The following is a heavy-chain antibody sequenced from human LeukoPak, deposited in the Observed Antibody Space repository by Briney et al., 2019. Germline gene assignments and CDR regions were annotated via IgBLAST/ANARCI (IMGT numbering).Heavy chain of an antibody. CDR3: ARDGGGYYDSSGYLVGKGYFDY. CDR1: GFTFSSYE. D-gene: IGHD3-22*01. CDR2: ISSSGSTI. J-gene: IGHJ4*02. Sequence: GGSLRLSCAASGFTFSSYEMNWVRQAPGKGLEWVSYISSSGSTIYYADSVKGRFTISRDNAKNSLYLQMNSLRAEDTAVYYCARDGGGYYDSSGYLVGKGYFDYWGQGTLVTVSS. V-gene: IGHV3-48*03.